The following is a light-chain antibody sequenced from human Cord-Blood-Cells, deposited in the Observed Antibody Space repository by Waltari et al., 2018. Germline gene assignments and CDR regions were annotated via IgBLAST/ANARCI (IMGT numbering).Light chain of an antibody. CDR2: EVS. J-gene: IGLJ1*01. Sequence: QSALTQPASVSGSPGQSITISCTGTSSDVGGYNYVSWYQQHPGKAPKLMIYEVSNRPSGVSNRFSGSKSGNTASLTISGLRAEDEADYYCSSYTSSSTFFGTGTKVTVL. CDR3: SSYTSSSTF. CDR1: SSDVGGYNY. V-gene: IGLV2-14*01.